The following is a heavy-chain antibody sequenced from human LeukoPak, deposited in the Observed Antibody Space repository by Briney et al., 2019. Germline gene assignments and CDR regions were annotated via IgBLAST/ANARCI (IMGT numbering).Heavy chain of an antibody. CDR1: GYSFSNYW. Sequence: GESLKISCEGSGYSFSNYWIGWVRQMPGKGLEWMGITYPGDYETRYSPSFQGLVTISVDKPISTAYLQWSSLKASDTAMYYCAIPPGYCGNDCSFDHWGQGTLVTVSS. V-gene: IGHV5-51*04. CDR3: AIPPGYCGNDCSFDH. CDR2: TYPGDYET. J-gene: IGHJ4*02. D-gene: IGHD2-21*02.